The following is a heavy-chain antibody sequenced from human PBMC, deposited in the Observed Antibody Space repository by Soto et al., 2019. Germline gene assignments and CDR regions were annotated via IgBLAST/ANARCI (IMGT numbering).Heavy chain of an antibody. CDR2: IDPRSGAS. V-gene: IGHV1-2*02. D-gene: IGHD2-15*01. CDR3: AREDCSGGSCYSGPEGVSWFDP. J-gene: IGHJ5*02. Sequence: GASVKVSCKPSGYPFTDLYIHWVRQAPGLGLEWMGWIDPRSGASRKTQRFQGRFTMTRDTSTNTVYMELSSLRSDDTAVYFCAREDCSGGSCYSGPEGVSWFDPWGQGTLVTVSS. CDR1: GYPFTDLY.